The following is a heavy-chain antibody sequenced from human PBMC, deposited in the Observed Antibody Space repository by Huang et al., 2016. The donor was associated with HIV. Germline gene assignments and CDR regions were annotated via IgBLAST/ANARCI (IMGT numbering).Heavy chain of an antibody. D-gene: IGHD3-22*01. J-gene: IGHJ2*01. V-gene: IGHV1-69*05. Sequence: QVQLVQSGGEVKRPGSSVNVSCKASGDNFNTYPIAWVRQAPGQGPEWMGGIIPRFQEKDYSQKFQDRVTFTTDGSMTKVYMELTNLRSEDTAVYYWATPHHFDSSGYYWFFDLWGRGTLVTVSS. CDR2: IIPRFQEK. CDR3: ATPHHFDSSGYYWFFDL. CDR1: GDNFNTYP.